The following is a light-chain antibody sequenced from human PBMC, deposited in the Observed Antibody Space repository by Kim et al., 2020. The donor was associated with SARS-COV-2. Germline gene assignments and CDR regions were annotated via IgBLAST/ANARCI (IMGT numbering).Light chain of an antibody. CDR2: GAS. J-gene: IGKJ1*01. V-gene: IGKV3-20*01. Sequence: EIVLTQSPGTLSLSPGERATLSCRASQSVSSSYLAWYQQKPGQAPRLLIYGASSRATGIPDIPDRFSGSGSGTDFTLTISRLEPEDFAVYYLQQYGSSWTFGQGTKVDI. CDR3: QQYGSSWT. CDR1: QSVSSSY.